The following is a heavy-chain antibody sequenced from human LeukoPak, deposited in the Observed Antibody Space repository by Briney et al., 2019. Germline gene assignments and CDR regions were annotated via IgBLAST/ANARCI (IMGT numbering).Heavy chain of an antibody. CDR2: IWYDGSNK. Sequence: GRPLRLSCAASGFPFSSYGIHWLRQAPGKGLAWVACIWYDGSNKYYADSVKGRFTISRDNYKNTLYLQMNSLRAEGTAVYYCARDHDCSSTCCSDWDGVYWGQGTLVTVSS. D-gene: IGHD2-2*01. CDR1: GFPFSSYG. J-gene: IGHJ4*02. V-gene: IGHV3-33*01. CDR3: ARDHDCSSTCCSDWDGVY.